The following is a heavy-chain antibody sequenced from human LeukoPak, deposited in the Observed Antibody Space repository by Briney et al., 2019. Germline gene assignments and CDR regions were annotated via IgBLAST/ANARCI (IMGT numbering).Heavy chain of an antibody. V-gene: IGHV3-66*01. CDR2: IDSGGST. J-gene: IGHJ4*02. Sequence: VSVIDSGGSTYYAESVKGRFTLSRDNAKNSLYLQMNSLRAEDTAVYYCARDRGGYSPFDYWGQGTLVTVSS. CDR3: ARDRGGYSPFDY. D-gene: IGHD5-18*01.